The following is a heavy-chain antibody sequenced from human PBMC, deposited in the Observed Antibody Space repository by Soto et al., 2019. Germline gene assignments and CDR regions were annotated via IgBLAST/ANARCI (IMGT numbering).Heavy chain of an antibody. D-gene: IGHD2-15*01. CDR2: LDPKDSYT. CDR3: ARVRIRDSGMVDFDC. Sequence: GESLKISCRASGYTFTDYWISWVRQMPGKGLEWVGRLDPKDSYTDYSPSFQGHVSISSDQSLNTAHPRWSSLKTSDTAIYYCARVRIRDSGMVDFDCWGLGTLVTV. CDR1: GYTFTDYW. V-gene: IGHV5-10-1*01. J-gene: IGHJ4*02.